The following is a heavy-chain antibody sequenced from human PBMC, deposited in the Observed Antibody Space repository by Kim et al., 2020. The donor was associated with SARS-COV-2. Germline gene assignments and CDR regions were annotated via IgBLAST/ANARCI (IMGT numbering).Heavy chain of an antibody. V-gene: IGHV3-53*01. J-gene: IGHJ3*02. CDR3: ARDTRDGSGTFNYAFDI. D-gene: IGHD3-10*01. CDR2: IYSGGNT. Sequence: GGSLRLSCAASGFAVSSNYMSWVRQAPGKGLEWVSVIYSGGNTYYADSVKGRFTISRDNSKKTLYLQMSSLRAEDTAVYYCARDTRDGSGTFNYAFDIWGQGTMVTVSS. CDR1: GFAVSSNY.